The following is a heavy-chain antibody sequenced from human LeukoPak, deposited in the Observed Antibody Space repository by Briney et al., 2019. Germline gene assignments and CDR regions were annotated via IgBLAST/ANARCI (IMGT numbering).Heavy chain of an antibody. CDR3: AKEREWELLLYYFDY. Sequence: GGSLRLSCAASGFTFSSYGMHWVRQAPGKGLEWVAFIRYDGSNKYYADSVKGRFTISRDNSKNTLYLQMNSLRAEDTAVYYCAKEREWELLLYYFDYWGQGTLVTVSS. D-gene: IGHD1-26*01. CDR1: GFTFSSYG. V-gene: IGHV3-30*02. CDR2: IRYDGSNK. J-gene: IGHJ4*02.